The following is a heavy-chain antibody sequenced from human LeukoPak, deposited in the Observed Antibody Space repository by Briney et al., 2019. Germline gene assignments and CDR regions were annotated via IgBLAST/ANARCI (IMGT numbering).Heavy chain of an antibody. CDR3: AREDLIRESVVAATGLLAY. V-gene: IGHV1-69*04. CDR2: IIPILGIA. D-gene: IGHD2-15*01. CDR1: GYTFTSYA. J-gene: IGHJ4*02. Sequence: GASVKVSCKASGYTFTSYAISWVRQAPGQGLEWMGRIIPILGIANYAQRFQGRVTITADKSTSTAYMELSSLRSEDTAVYYCAREDLIRESVVAATGLLAYWGQGTLVTVSS.